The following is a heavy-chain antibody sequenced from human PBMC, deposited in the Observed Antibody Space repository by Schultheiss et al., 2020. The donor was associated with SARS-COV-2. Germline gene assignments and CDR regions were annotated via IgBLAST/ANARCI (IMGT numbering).Heavy chain of an antibody. CDR1: SSGDYY. CDR3: TGYNWASPFDY. V-gene: IGHV3-9*01. J-gene: IGHJ4*02. CDR2: ISWNSGSI. Sequence: SSGDYYWSWIRQPPGKGLEWVSGISWNSGSIGYADSVKGRFTISRDNAKNSLYLQMNSLRAEDTAVYYCTGYNWASPFDYWGQGALVTVSS. D-gene: IGHD1-20*01.